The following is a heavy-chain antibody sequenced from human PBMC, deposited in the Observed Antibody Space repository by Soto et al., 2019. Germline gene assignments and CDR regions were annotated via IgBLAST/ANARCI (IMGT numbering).Heavy chain of an antibody. V-gene: IGHV3-30*18. CDR3: AKDYGSGCDWLRVGDASDI. D-gene: IGHD6-19*01. Sequence: QVQLVESGGGVVQPGRSLRLSCAASGFTFSSYGMHWVRQAPGKGLEWVAVISYDGSNKYYADSVKGRFTISRDTSKHTLYLQMNSLRAEDTAMYYCAKDYGSGCDWLRVGDASDIWGQGTMVTVSS. CDR2: ISYDGSNK. CDR1: GFTFSSYG. J-gene: IGHJ3*02.